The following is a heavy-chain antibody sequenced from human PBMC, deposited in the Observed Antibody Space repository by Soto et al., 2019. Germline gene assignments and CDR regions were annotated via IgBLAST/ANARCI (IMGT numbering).Heavy chain of an antibody. V-gene: IGHV4-59*01. CDR2: IFYSGST. J-gene: IGHJ5*02. CDR1: GGSMSDYY. CDR3: ARSVDP. Sequence: PSETLSLTCTVSGGSMSDYYWSWIRQPPGKGLEWIGYIFYSGSTKYSPSLQSRVTISVDTFKNQFSLKVTSVTAADTAVYYCARSVDPWGQGTLVTVSS.